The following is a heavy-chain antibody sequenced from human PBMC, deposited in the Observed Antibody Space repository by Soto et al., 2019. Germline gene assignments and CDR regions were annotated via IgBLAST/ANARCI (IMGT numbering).Heavy chain of an antibody. Sequence: SVKVSCKTSGGTFSTYAIYWVRQAPGQGLEWMGAIIPLFGTADYAQKFQGRVTITADESTSTAYMELSSLRSEDTAVYYCARPKGSYSSGYYYFDYWGQGTLVSVSS. CDR1: GGTFSTYA. CDR3: ARPKGSYSSGYYYFDY. CDR2: IIPLFGTA. V-gene: IGHV1-69*13. J-gene: IGHJ4*02. D-gene: IGHD6-19*01.